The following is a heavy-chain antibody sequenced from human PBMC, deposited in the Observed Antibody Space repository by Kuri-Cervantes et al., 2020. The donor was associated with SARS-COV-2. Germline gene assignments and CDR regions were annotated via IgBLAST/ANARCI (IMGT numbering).Heavy chain of an antibody. D-gene: IGHD3-3*01. Sequence: SETLSLTCTVSDYSISSGYYWGWIRQPPGKGLEWIGSIYHSGSTYYNPSLKSRVTISVDTSKNQFSLKLSSVTAADTAVYYCARSRRIGNRYYDFWSASVFDYWGQGTLVTVSS. V-gene: IGHV4-38-2*02. CDR3: ARSRRIGNRYYDFWSASVFDY. CDR2: IYHSGST. CDR1: DYSISSGYY. J-gene: IGHJ4*02.